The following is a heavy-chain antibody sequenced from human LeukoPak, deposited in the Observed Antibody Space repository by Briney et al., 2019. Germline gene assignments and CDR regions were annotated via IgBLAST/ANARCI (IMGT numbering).Heavy chain of an antibody. V-gene: IGHV1-18*01. Sequence: VASVKVSCKASGYTFTSYGTSWVRQAPGQGLEWMGWISAYNGNTNYAQKLQGRVTMTTDTSTSTAYMELRSLRSDDTAVYYCARVDTARGSNYWGQGTLVTVSS. CDR3: ARVDTARGSNY. CDR1: GYTFTSYG. J-gene: IGHJ4*02. D-gene: IGHD5-18*01. CDR2: ISAYNGNT.